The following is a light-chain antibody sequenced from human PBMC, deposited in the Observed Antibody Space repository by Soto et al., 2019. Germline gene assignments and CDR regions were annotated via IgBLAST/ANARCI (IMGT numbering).Light chain of an antibody. Sequence: QSVLTQPPSASGFPGQSVTISCTGTSSDVGGYNYVSWYQHHPGKAPKLIIHGVNMRPSGVPNRFSGSKSGNTASLTVSGLQAEDEAEYYCSSYAGIYNYLFGTGTKVTVL. CDR3: SSYAGIYNYL. CDR1: SSDVGGYNY. V-gene: IGLV2-8*01. CDR2: GVN. J-gene: IGLJ1*01.